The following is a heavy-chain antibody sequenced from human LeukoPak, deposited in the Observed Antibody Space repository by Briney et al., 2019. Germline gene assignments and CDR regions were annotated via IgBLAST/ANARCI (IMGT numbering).Heavy chain of an antibody. D-gene: IGHD6-6*01. Sequence: SETLSLTCTVSGGSISSYYWSWIRQPPGKGLEWIGYIYYSGSTNYNPSLKSRVTISVDTSKNQFSLKLSSVTAADTAVYYCARRGIAARPECAFDIWGQGTMVTVSS. CDR2: IYYSGST. CDR3: ARRGIAARPECAFDI. J-gene: IGHJ3*02. V-gene: IGHV4-59*08. CDR1: GGSISSYY.